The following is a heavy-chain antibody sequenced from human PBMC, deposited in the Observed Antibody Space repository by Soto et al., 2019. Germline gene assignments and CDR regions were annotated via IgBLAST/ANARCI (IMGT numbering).Heavy chain of an antibody. CDR1: RYTFTDYY. CDR2: IHPNSGVT. J-gene: IGHJ4*02. V-gene: IGHV1-2*02. D-gene: IGHD5-12*01. CDR3: ARAGLTTLELATMY. Sequence: ASVKVSCKASRYTFTDYYMHWVRQSPGQGLEWMGWIHPNSGVTKFPQKFQRRVIMTRDTSISTVYMELSRLTSDDTAVYYCARAGLTTLELATMYWAQGTLVTVSS.